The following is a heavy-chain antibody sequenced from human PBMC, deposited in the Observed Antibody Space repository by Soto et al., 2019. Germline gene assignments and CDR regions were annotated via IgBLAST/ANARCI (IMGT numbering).Heavy chain of an antibody. J-gene: IGHJ5*02. CDR1: GYTFTGYY. D-gene: IGHD6-19*01. CDR3: ARSLQEDIGVAGPKDIWFDP. Sequence: ASVKVSCKASGYTFTGYYMHWVRQAPGQGLEWMGWINPNSGGTNYAQKFQGWVTMTRDTSISTAYMELSRLRSDDTAVYYCARSLQEDIGVAGPKDIWFDPWGQGTLVTFSS. CDR2: INPNSGGT. V-gene: IGHV1-2*04.